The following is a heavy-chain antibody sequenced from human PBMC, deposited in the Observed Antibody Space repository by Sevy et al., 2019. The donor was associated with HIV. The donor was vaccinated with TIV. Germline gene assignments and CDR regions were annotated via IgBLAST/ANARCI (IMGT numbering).Heavy chain of an antibody. D-gene: IGHD4-17*01. Sequence: GGSLRLSCAASGLTFTDAWMTWVRQAPGTGLEWVGRIRSNTDGGTTEYAAPLKGRFTISRDDSKNTMYLQMNILKSADTAVYYCTTDREYSDFKGGFDYWGRGTLVTVSS. V-gene: IGHV3-15*01. CDR3: TTDREYSDFKGGFDY. CDR1: GLTFTDAW. J-gene: IGHJ4*02. CDR2: IRSNTDGGTT.